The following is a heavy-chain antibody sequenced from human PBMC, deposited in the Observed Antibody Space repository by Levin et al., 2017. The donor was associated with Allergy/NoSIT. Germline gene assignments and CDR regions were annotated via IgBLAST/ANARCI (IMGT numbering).Heavy chain of an antibody. J-gene: IGHJ4*02. CDR3: ARDLRLHLGELSFLSDY. Sequence: ASVKVSCKASGYTFTGYYMHWVRQAPGQGLEWMGRINPNSGGTNYAQKFQGRVTMTRDTSISTAYMELSRLRSDDTAVYYCARDLRLHLGELSFLSDYWGQGTLVTVSS. CDR1: GYTFTGYY. D-gene: IGHD3-16*02. CDR2: INPNSGGT. V-gene: IGHV1-2*06.